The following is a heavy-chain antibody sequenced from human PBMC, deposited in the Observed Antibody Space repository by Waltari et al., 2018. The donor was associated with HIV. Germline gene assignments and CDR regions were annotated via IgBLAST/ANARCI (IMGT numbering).Heavy chain of an antibody. J-gene: IGHJ4*02. V-gene: IGHV3-53*01. CDR1: GFTVSGSY. CDR3: ARDSRYSGTSMSFDY. CDR2: IYGGGST. D-gene: IGHD1-26*01. Sequence: EVQLVESGGGLIQPGGSLRLSCAASGFTVSGSYMSWVRQAPGKGLEWVSFIYGGGSTYYADSVKGRFTISRDTSKNTLYLQMNSLRAEDTAVYYCARDSRYSGTSMSFDYWGQGTLVTVSS.